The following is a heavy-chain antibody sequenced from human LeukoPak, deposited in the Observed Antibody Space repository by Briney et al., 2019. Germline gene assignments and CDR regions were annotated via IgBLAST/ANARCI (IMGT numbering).Heavy chain of an antibody. CDR1: GGSFSGYY. CDR3: ARGREYCSGGSCYIDGDLAFDI. D-gene: IGHD2-15*01. Sequence: SETLSLTCAVYGGSFSGYYWSWIRQPPGKGLEWIGEINHSESTNYNPSLKSRVTISVDTSKNQFSLKLSSVTAADTAVYYCARGREYCSGGSCYIDGDLAFDIWGQGTMVTVSS. V-gene: IGHV4-34*01. CDR2: INHSEST. J-gene: IGHJ3*02.